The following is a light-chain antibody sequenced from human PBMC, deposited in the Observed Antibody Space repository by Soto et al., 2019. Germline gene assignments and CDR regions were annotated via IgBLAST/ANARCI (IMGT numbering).Light chain of an antibody. Sequence: QSVLTQPASVSGSPGQSITMSCTGTSGDIGAYDHASWFQQHPGKAPKLIIYEVSDRPSGVSHRFSGSKSGYTASLTISGLQAEDEADYYCSSYTTSVHYVFGTGTKLTVL. J-gene: IGLJ1*01. CDR2: EVS. CDR1: SGDIGAYDH. CDR3: SSYTTSVHYV. V-gene: IGLV2-14*01.